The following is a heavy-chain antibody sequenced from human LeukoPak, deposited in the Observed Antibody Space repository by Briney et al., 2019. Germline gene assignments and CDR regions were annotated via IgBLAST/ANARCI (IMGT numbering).Heavy chain of an antibody. Sequence: GGSLRLSCAASGFTFSTYWMTWVRQAPGKGPEWVANIKEDGSATYYVDSVKGRFTISRDNAKKSLYLQMNSLRAEDTAVYYCTRDSPGYLAYDSWGQGTLVTVSS. D-gene: IGHD1-1*01. V-gene: IGHV3-7*04. CDR1: GFTFSTYW. J-gene: IGHJ4*02. CDR3: TRDSPGYLAYDS. CDR2: IKEDGSAT.